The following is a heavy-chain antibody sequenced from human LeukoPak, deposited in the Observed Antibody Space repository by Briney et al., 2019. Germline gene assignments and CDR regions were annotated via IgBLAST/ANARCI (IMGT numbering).Heavy chain of an antibody. CDR1: GFTFSSYA. CDR3: AKDEGRRYQLPSWFDP. D-gene: IGHD2-2*01. V-gene: IGHV3-23*01. CDR2: ISGSGGST. Sequence: GGSLRLSCAASGFTFSSYAMSWVRQAPGKGLEWVSAISGSGGSTYYADSVKGRFTISRDNSKNTLYLQLNSLRAEDTAVYYCAKDEGRRYQLPSWFDPWGQGTLVTLSS. J-gene: IGHJ5*02.